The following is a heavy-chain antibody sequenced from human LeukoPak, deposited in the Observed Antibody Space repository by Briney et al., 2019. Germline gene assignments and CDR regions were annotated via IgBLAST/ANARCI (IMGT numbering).Heavy chain of an antibody. CDR2: INHSGIT. Sequence: SETLSLTCGVYGGSFSGYYWTWIRQPPGKGLEWIGEINHSGITNYNPSLKSRVTTFVDTSKSQFSLRLSSVTAADTAVYYCARHGNIVVLPATSKAFDIWGQGTMVTVSS. CDR3: ARHGNIVVLPATSKAFDI. D-gene: IGHD2-2*01. J-gene: IGHJ3*02. V-gene: IGHV4-34*01. CDR1: GGSFSGYY.